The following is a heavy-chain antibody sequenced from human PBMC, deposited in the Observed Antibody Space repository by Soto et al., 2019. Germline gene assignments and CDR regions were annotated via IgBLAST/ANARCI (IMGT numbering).Heavy chain of an antibody. V-gene: IGHV4-59*01. CDR3: ARASGYSYGYDDFFDN. Sequence: SETLSLTCTVSGGSINCYYWTWLRQSPTNGLEWIGYFHFSGSTKYNPSLESRLTISADTSKNQISLTLSSVTAADTAVYYCARASGYSYGYDDFFDNWGQGTLVTVSS. CDR1: GGSINCYY. D-gene: IGHD5-18*01. J-gene: IGHJ4*01. CDR2: FHFSGST.